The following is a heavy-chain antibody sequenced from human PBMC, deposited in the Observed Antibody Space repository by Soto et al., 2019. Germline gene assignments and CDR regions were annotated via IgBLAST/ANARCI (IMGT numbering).Heavy chain of an antibody. V-gene: IGHV5-51*01. J-gene: IGHJ4*02. Sequence: GESLKISCKGSGYSFTSYWIGWVRQMPGKGLEWMGIIYPGDSDTRYSPSFQGQVTISADKSISTAYLQWSSLKASDTAMYYCATTNVLRYFDWLFDYWGQGTLVTVSS. CDR1: GYSFTSYW. CDR3: ATTNVLRYFDWLFDY. D-gene: IGHD3-9*01. CDR2: IYPGDSDT.